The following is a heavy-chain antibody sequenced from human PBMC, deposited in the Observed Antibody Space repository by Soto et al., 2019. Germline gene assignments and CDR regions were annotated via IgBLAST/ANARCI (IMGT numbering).Heavy chain of an antibody. CDR2: VYRSGNA. J-gene: IGHJ4*02. CDR3: ARDRGIRMWCIDY. CDR1: GYSISSGFY. D-gene: IGHD2-8*02. Sequence: SETLSLTCAVSGYSISSGFYWGCIRQSPGKGLEWIGNVYRSGNAYYNPSLKSRVTISMDTSKNEVSRRLDPVTAADTAVYYCARDRGIRMWCIDYWGQGTLVTVSS. V-gene: IGHV4-38-2*02.